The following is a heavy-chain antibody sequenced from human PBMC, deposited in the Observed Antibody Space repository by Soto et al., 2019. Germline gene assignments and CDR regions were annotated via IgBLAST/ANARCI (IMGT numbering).Heavy chain of an antibody. V-gene: IGHV3-53*01. Sequence: GGSLRLSCAASGFTINSNYMNWVRQVPGKGLEWVSVIYSGGSTYYADSVKGRFTISRDNSKNTLYLQMNSLRAEDTAVYYCARDRGYSYGHPLDYWGQGTLVTV. J-gene: IGHJ4*02. CDR2: IYSGGST. D-gene: IGHD5-18*01. CDR1: GFTINSNY. CDR3: ARDRGYSYGHPLDY.